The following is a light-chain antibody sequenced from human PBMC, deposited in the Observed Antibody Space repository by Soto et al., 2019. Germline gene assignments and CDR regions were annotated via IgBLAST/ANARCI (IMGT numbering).Light chain of an antibody. CDR1: SSDVGSYNL. CDR3: CSYAGLNTFV. Sequence: QSARTQPASVSGSPGQAITISCTGTSSDVGSYNLVSWYQLNPGKAPRLIIYEATKRPSGVCHRFYGSRSGNTASLTISGFQADDDADYFCCSYAGLNTFVFGTGTKVTVL. CDR2: EAT. J-gene: IGLJ1*01. V-gene: IGLV2-23*01.